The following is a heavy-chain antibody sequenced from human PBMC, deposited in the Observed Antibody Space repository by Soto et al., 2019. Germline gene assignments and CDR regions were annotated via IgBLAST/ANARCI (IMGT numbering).Heavy chain of an antibody. CDR2: ISGSGGST. CDR3: AKVPNWNDLGRFDP. Sequence: PGGSLRLSCAASGFTFSTFAMSWVRQASGKGLECVSTISGSGGSTYYADSVRGRFTISRDNSKNTLYLQMNSLRAEDTAVYYCAKVPNWNDLGRFDPWGQGTLVTVSS. CDR1: GFTFSTFA. J-gene: IGHJ5*02. D-gene: IGHD1-1*01. V-gene: IGHV3-23*01.